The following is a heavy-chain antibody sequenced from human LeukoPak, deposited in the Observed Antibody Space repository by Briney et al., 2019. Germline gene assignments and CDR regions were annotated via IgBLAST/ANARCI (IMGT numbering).Heavy chain of an antibody. CDR1: ASTFNTYA. V-gene: IGHV3-48*03. J-gene: IGHJ3*01. CDR2: ISSSGGTT. CDR3: ASSFWDAFDV. D-gene: IGHD2/OR15-2a*01. Sequence: GGSLRLSCAASASTFNTYAMNWVRQAPGKRLEWVSKISSSGGTTYYADSVKGRFTISRDNANKSLFLQLDNLRGEDTAAYYCASSFWDAFDVWGQGTMVTVS.